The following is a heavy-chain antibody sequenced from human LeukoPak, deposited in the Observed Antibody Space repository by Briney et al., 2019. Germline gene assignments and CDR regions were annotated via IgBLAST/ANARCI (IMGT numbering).Heavy chain of an antibody. V-gene: IGHV4-39*07. CDR1: GVSISSSNSY. J-gene: IGHJ4*02. D-gene: IGHD2/OR15-2a*01. Sequence: SETLSLTCTVSGVSISSSNSYWGWIRQPPGKGLEWVGSIYYTGNTYYNASLKSRVTISVDTSKNQFSLKLSSVTAADTAVYFCARDSEYRISAVWGQGTLVTVSS. CDR3: ARDSEYRISAV. CDR2: IYYTGNT.